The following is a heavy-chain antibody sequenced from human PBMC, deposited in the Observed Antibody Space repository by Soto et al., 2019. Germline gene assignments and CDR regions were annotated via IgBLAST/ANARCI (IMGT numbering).Heavy chain of an antibody. CDR2: IYYSGST. CDR1: GGSISSGGYY. D-gene: IGHD2-15*01. Sequence: PSETLSLTCTVSGGSISSGGYYWSWIRQHPGKGLEWIGYIYYSGSTYYNPSLKSRVTISVDTSKNQFSLKLSSVTAADTAVYYCARAQKYCSGGSCYSGREQSPYYFDYWGQGTLVTVSS. V-gene: IGHV4-31*03. J-gene: IGHJ4*02. CDR3: ARAQKYCSGGSCYSGREQSPYYFDY.